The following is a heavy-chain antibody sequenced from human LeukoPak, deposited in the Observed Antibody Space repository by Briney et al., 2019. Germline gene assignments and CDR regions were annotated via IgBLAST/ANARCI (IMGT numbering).Heavy chain of an antibody. Sequence: GASLRLSCAASGFTFTSYAVSWVRQAPGKGLEWVSTISGGGVTTYYADSVKGRFTIFRDNSKNTVYLQMNSLRAEDTAIYYCATPWTAVATFHRLDYWGQGTLVTVSS. D-gene: IGHD3/OR15-3a*01. CDR3: ATPWTAVATFHRLDY. CDR2: ISGGGVTT. V-gene: IGHV3-23*01. CDR1: GFTFTSYA. J-gene: IGHJ4*02.